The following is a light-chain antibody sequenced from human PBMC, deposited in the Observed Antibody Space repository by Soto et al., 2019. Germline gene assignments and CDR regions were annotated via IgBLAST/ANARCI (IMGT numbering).Light chain of an antibody. Sequence: QSVLTQPASVSLSPGQSITISGTGTSSDVGSYNLVSWYQQHPGKAPKLMIYEGSKRPSGVSNRFSGSKSGNTASLTISGLQAEDEADYYCCSYAGSSTFAYVFGTGTKVTVL. J-gene: IGLJ1*01. CDR3: CSYAGSSTFAYV. CDR2: EGS. V-gene: IGLV2-23*03. CDR1: SSDVGSYNL.